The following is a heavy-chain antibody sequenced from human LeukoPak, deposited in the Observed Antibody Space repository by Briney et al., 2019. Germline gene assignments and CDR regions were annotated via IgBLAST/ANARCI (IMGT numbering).Heavy chain of an antibody. D-gene: IGHD3-22*01. CDR2: IYYGGTT. CDR3: ARGRYYYDSSGYYYDNWFDP. Sequence: SETLSLTCTVAGGSISSYYWSWIRQPPGKGLEYMGFIYYGGTTKYNPSLKSRATISVDTSKNQFSLKLTSVTAADTAVYYCARGRYYYDSSGYYYDNWFDPWRQGTLVTVSS. J-gene: IGHJ5*02. CDR1: GGSISSYY. V-gene: IGHV4-59*01.